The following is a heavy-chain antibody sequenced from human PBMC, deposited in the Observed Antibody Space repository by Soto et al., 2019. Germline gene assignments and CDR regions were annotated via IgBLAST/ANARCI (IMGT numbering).Heavy chain of an antibody. Sequence: QVQLVESGGGVVQPGRSLRLSCAASGFTFINYAMHWVRQAPGKGLEWVAVISYDGSNKYYADSVKGRFTISRDNSKNTVYLQMNSLSTEDTAVYHCARDQVKGPMTILWGQGTLVTVSS. V-gene: IGHV3-30-3*01. D-gene: IGHD2-2*02. CDR1: GFTFINYA. CDR3: ARDQVKGPMTIL. J-gene: IGHJ4*02. CDR2: ISYDGSNK.